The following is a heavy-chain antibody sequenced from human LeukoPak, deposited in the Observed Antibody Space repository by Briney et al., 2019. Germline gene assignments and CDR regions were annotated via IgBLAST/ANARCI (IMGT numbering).Heavy chain of an antibody. D-gene: IGHD6-13*01. J-gene: IGHJ4*02. CDR3: ARDFGQQQLRYFDY. CDR1: GGSLSSSSYY. CDR2: IYYSGST. V-gene: IGHV4-39*07. Sequence: KPSETLPLTCTVSGGSLSSSSYYWGWIRQPPGKGLEWIGSIYYSGSTNYNPSLKSRVTISVDTSKNQFSLKLSSVTAADTAVYYCARDFGQQQLRYFDYWGQGTLVTVSS.